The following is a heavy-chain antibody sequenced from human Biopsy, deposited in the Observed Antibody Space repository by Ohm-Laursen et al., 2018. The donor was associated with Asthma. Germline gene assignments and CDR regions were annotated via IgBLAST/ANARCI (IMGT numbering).Heavy chain of an antibody. CDR3: ARDLRSDNWNPWGMDV. J-gene: IGHJ6*02. Sequence: PLRLSCAATGFTFMTYGMHWVRQAPGKGLEWVAVISYDGTNKDYADSVKGRFTFSRDNSQNTLSLEMNSLRVEDTAVYYCARDLRSDNWNPWGMDVWGLGTTVTV. CDR2: ISYDGTNK. D-gene: IGHD1-20*01. V-gene: IGHV3-30*03. CDR1: GFTFMTYG.